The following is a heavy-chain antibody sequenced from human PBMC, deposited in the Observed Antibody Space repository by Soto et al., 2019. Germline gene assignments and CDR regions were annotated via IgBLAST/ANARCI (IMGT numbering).Heavy chain of an antibody. J-gene: IGHJ6*01. CDR2: IYPGDSHT. D-gene: IGHD5-12*01. CDR1: GYRFTRYW. CDR3: PRLYSCYYYYYGMDV. V-gene: IGHV5-51*01. Sequence: VDSVTSSSEGSGYRFTRYWTACALQIPAKGLEWMGIIYPGDSHTRYSPSFQGQVTISADKSISTAYLQWSSLKASDTAMYYCPRLYSCYYYYYGMDVWGQGTTVTVSS.